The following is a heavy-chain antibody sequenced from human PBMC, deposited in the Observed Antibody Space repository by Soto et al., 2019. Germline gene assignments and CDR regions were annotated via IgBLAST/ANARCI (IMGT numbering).Heavy chain of an antibody. CDR1: GGSVNSGDYL. Sequence: SETRSLTCTVCGGSVNSGDYLWSWIRQRPGKGLEWIGYIHDSGNTYYNPSLKSRGTISLYTSQNQFSLKVTSMTAVDTAVSFRARARGGDSGDYASLFDRWGQGNRGTSP. V-gene: IGHV4-30-4*01. J-gene: IGHJ5*02. D-gene: IGHD4-17*01. CDR3: ARARGGDSGDYASLFDR. CDR2: IHDSGNT.